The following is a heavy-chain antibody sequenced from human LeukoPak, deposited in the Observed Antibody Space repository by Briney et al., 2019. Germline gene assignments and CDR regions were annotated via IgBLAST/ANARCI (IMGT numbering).Heavy chain of an antibody. CDR2: INPGDSDV. Sequence: GESLKISCQGFGYSFTNYRIGWARQMPGKGLEWMGIINPGDSDVRYSPSFQGQATISADKSISTAYLQWSSLKASDTAMYYCARQGQRWLPSVWGQGTLVTVSS. V-gene: IGHV5-51*01. J-gene: IGHJ4*02. CDR3: ARQGQRWLPSV. D-gene: IGHD5-24*01. CDR1: GYSFTNYR.